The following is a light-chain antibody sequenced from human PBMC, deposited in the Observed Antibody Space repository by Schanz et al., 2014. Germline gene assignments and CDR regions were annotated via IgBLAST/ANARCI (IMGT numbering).Light chain of an antibody. CDR3: SSYAGSNNLV. V-gene: IGLV2-8*01. CDR2: DVS. CDR1: SSDVGVYNY. J-gene: IGLJ2*01. Sequence: QSALTQPPSASGSPGQSVTISCTGSSSDVGVYNYVSWYQQHPGKAPKLMIYDVSNRPSGVSNRFSGSKSGNTASLTISGLKDEDEADYYCSSYAGSNNLVFGGGTKLPVL.